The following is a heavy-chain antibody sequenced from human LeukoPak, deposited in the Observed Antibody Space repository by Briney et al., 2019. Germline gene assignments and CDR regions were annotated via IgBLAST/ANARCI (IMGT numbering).Heavy chain of an antibody. J-gene: IGHJ4*02. V-gene: IGHV4-34*01. D-gene: IGHD3-9*01. CDR3: ARGRRYFDWLPLDY. Sequence: SETLSLTCAVYVGSFSVYYWSWIRQPPGKGLEWIGEINHSGSTNYNPSLKSRVTISVDTSKNQFSLKLSSVTAADTAVYYCARGRRYFDWLPLDYWGQGTLVTVSS. CDR1: VGSFSVYY. CDR2: INHSGST.